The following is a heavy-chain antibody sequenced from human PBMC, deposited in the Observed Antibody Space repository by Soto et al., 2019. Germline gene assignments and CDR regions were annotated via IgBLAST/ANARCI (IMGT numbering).Heavy chain of an antibody. V-gene: IGHV1-69*13. Sequence: SVKVSCKASGGTFSSYAISWVRQAPGQGLEWMGGIIPIFGTANYAQKFQGRVTITADESTSTAYMELSSLRSEDTAVYYCARADQSITARPDYWGQGTLVTVSS. CDR2: IIPIFGTA. CDR3: ARADQSITARPDY. J-gene: IGHJ4*02. D-gene: IGHD6-6*01. CDR1: GGTFSSYA.